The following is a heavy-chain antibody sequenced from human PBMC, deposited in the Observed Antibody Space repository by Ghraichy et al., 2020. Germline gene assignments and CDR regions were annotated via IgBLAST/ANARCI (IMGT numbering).Heavy chain of an antibody. J-gene: IGHJ3*02. Sequence: SETLSLTCTVSGGSISSYYWSWIRQPPGKGLEWIGYIYYSGSTNYNPSLKSRVTISVDTSKNQFSLKLSSVTAADTAVYYCARGLVRVGATAFDIWGQGTMVTVSS. CDR3: ARGLVRVGATAFDI. CDR1: GGSISSYY. CDR2: IYYSGST. V-gene: IGHV4-59*01. D-gene: IGHD1-26*01.